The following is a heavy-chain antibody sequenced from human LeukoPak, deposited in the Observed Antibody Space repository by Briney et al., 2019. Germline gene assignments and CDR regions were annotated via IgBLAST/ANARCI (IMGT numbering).Heavy chain of an antibody. Sequence: SETLSLTCIVSGGSISSSSYYWGWIRQPPGKGLEWIGSIYHSGSTYYNPSLKSRVTISVDTSKNQFSLKLSSVTAADTAVYYCARDLTGEIDYWGQGTLVTVSS. D-gene: IGHD7-27*01. CDR3: ARDLTGEIDY. CDR2: IYHSGST. V-gene: IGHV4-39*07. J-gene: IGHJ4*02. CDR1: GGSISSSSYY.